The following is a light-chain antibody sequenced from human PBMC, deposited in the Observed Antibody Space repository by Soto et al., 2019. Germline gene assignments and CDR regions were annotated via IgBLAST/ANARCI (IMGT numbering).Light chain of an antibody. J-gene: IGKJ1*01. CDR3: QQYGSSPGT. CDR1: QSVTSK. Sequence: EIVMTQSPATLSVSPVERATLSCMASQSVTSKLAWYQQKPGQAPRLLIYDASTRATGIPDRFSGSGSGTDFTLTISRLESEDFAVYYCQQYGSSPGTFGQGTKVDIK. V-gene: IGKV3-15*01. CDR2: DAS.